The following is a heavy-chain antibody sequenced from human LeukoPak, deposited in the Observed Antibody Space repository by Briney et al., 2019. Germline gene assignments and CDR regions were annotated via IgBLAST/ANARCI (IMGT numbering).Heavy chain of an antibody. J-gene: IGHJ5*02. Sequence: PSETLSLTCTVSGGSISSVGYYWGWIRQPPGKGLEWSGSIYYSGSTYYNPSLKSRVTISVDTSKNQFSLKLSSVTAADTAVYYCARTFYSSPNNWFDPWGQGTLVTVSS. CDR3: ARTFYSSPNNWFDP. CDR2: IYYSGST. CDR1: GGSISSVGYY. V-gene: IGHV4-39*01. D-gene: IGHD2/OR15-2a*01.